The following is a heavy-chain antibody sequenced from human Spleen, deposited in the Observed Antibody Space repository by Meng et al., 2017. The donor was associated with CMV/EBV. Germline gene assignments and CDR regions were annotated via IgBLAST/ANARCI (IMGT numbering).Heavy chain of an antibody. D-gene: IGHD1-26*01. V-gene: IGHV1-2*02. J-gene: IGHJ3*02. Sequence: ASVQVSCKASGYTFTGYQIHWVRQAPGQGLEWMGLINPNRGVTSYVQKFQGRLTMTTDTSTSTAYMELRSLRSDDTAVYYCARELSIQWGHDAFDIWGQGTMVTVSS. CDR3: ARELSIQWGHDAFDI. CDR1: GYTFTGYQ. CDR2: INPNRGVT.